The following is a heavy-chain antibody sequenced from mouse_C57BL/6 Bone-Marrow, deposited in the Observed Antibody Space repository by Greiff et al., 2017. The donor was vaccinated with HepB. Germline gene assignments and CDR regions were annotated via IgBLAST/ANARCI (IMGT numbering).Heavy chain of an antibody. V-gene: IGHV1-9*01. Sequence: QVQLQQSGAELMKPGASVKLSCKATGYTFTGYWLEWVKQRPGHGLEWIGEILPGSGSTNYNEKFKGNATFTSDTSSNTAYMQLSSLTTADSAIYYCARGIYLIAYWGQGTLVTVSA. CDR2: ILPGSGST. CDR1: GYTFTGYW. CDR3: ARGIYLIAY. D-gene: IGHD1-1*01. J-gene: IGHJ3*01.